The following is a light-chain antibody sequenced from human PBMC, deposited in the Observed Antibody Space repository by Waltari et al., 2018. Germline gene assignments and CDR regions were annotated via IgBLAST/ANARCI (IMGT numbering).Light chain of an antibody. Sequence: EIVLTQSPGTLSLSPGERAPPPGRASQRGSTYLAWYQQKPGQAPRLLIYHASSRATGIPDRFSGSGSGTDFSLTISRLEPEDFAVYYCQHYLRLPATFGQGTKVEIK. V-gene: IGKV3-20*01. CDR1: QRGSTY. J-gene: IGKJ1*01. CDR2: HAS. CDR3: QHYLRLPAT.